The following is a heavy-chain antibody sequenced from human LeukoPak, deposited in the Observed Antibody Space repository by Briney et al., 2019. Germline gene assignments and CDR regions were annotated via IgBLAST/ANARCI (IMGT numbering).Heavy chain of an antibody. CDR3: ARAVTTSGMDV. CDR1: GGTFSSYA. Sequence: SVKVSCKASGGTFSSYAISWVRQAPGQGLEWMGRIIPILGIANYAQKFQGRVTIAANKSTSTAYMELSSLRSEDTAVYYCARAVTTSGMDVWGQGTTVTVSS. V-gene: IGHV1-69*04. D-gene: IGHD4-17*01. CDR2: IIPILGIA. J-gene: IGHJ6*02.